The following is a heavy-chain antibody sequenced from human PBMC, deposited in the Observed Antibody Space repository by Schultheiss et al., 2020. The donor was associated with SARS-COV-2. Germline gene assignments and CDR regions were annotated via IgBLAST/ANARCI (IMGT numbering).Heavy chain of an antibody. D-gene: IGHD6-19*01. J-gene: IGHJ6*04. Sequence: GSLRLSCTVSGGSLSGYYWSWIRQPPGKGLEWIGEINHSGSTNYNPSLKSRVTISVDTSKNQFSLQLNSVTPEDTAVYYCARDRRDRQWLARDSYYYYGMDVWGKGTTVTVSS. CDR1: GGSLSGYY. CDR2: INHSGST. V-gene: IGHV4-34*01. CDR3: ARDRRDRQWLARDSYYYYGMDV.